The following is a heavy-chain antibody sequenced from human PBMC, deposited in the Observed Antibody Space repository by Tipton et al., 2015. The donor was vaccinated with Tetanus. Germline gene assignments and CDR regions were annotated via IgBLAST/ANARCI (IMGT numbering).Heavy chain of an antibody. V-gene: IGHV4-59*12. CDR1: GGSISSYY. D-gene: IGHD2-21*02. CDR3: ARDRGVTSPFGSYYYGMDV. J-gene: IGHJ6*02. Sequence: TLSLTCTVSGGSISSYYWSWIRQPPGKGLEWIGYIYYGGSTNYNPSLKSRVTISVDTSKNQFSLKLSSVTAADTAVYYCARDRGVTSPFGSYYYGMDVWGQGTTVTVSS. CDR2: IYYGGST.